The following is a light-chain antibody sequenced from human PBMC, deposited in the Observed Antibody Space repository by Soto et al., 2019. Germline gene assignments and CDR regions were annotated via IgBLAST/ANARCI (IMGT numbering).Light chain of an antibody. Sequence: QSVLTQPPSASGTPGQRVTFSCSGSNSNIGTNTVNWYQQLPGTAPKLLIYSSNQRPSGVPDRFSGSKSGTSASLTISGLQSEDEADYYCAAWDDSLNGVVFGGGTKLTVL. CDR3: AAWDDSLNGVV. V-gene: IGLV1-44*01. J-gene: IGLJ3*02. CDR1: NSNIGTNT. CDR2: SSN.